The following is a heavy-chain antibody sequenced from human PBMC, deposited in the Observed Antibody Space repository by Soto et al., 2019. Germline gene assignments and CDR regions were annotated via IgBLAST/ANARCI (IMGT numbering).Heavy chain of an antibody. D-gene: IGHD3-22*01. Sequence: SVKVSCKASGGTFSSYAISWVRQAPGQGLEWMGGIIPIFGTANYAQKFQGRVTITADESTSTAYMELSSLRSEDTAVYYCARDIGYYYDSSGYYEIHWGQGTLVTVSS. J-gene: IGHJ4*02. CDR3: ARDIGYYYDSSGYYEIH. CDR1: GGTFSSYA. CDR2: IIPIFGTA. V-gene: IGHV1-69*13.